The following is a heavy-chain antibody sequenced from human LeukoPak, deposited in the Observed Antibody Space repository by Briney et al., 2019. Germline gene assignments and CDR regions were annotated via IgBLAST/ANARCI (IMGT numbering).Heavy chain of an antibody. CDR1: GASIRSQY. CDR3: ARNNRYYYDTGGYYYFDS. Sequence: SETLSLTCTVSGASIRSQYWSWIRQPPGKGLEWIGYVDYSGSTNYNPSLKSRVTISIDTSKNQFSLRLSSVTAADTAVYYCARNNRYYYDTGGYYYFDSWGQGTEVTVSS. D-gene: IGHD3-22*01. J-gene: IGHJ4*02. CDR2: VDYSGST. V-gene: IGHV4-59*11.